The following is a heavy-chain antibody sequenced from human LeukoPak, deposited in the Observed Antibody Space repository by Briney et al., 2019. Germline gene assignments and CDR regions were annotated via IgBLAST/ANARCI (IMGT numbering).Heavy chain of an antibody. CDR2: INHSGST. Sequence: SETLSLTCAVYGGSCSGYYWSWIRQPPGKGLEWIGEINHSGSTNYNPSLKSRVTISVDTSKNQFSLKLSSVTAADTAVYYCARGRSQYYYDSSGYYFDYWGQGTLVTVSS. CDR1: GGSCSGYY. J-gene: IGHJ4*02. CDR3: ARGRSQYYYDSSGYYFDY. D-gene: IGHD3-22*01. V-gene: IGHV4-34*01.